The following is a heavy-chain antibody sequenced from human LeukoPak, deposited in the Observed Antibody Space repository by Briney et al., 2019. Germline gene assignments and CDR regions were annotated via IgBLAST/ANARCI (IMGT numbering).Heavy chain of an antibody. CDR3: ARFSSIAAAFDY. Sequence: SETLSLTCTVSGGSISSYYWSWIRQPPGKGLEWIAYIYYSGSTNYNPSLKSRVTLSVDTSKNQFSLKLSSVTAADTAVYYCARFSSIAAAFDYWGLGTLVTVSS. CDR1: GGSISSYY. D-gene: IGHD6-13*01. J-gene: IGHJ4*02. V-gene: IGHV4-59*12. CDR2: IYYSGST.